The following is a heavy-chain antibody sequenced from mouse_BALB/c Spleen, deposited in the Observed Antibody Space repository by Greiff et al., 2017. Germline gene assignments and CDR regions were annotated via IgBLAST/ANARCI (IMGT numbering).Heavy chain of an antibody. D-gene: IGHD2-14*01. J-gene: IGHJ4*01. V-gene: IGHV1-4*02. CDR2: INPSSGYT. CDR1: GYTFTSYT. Sequence: QVQLKESAAELARPGASVKMSCKASGYTFTSYTMHWVKQRPGQGLEWIGYINPSSGYTEYNQKFKDKTTLTADKSSSTAYMQLSSLTSEDSAVYYCARRGYDDAMDYWGQGTSVTVSS. CDR3: ARRGYDDAMDY.